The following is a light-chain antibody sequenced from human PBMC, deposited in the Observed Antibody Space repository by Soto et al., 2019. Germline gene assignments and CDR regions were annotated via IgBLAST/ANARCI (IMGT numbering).Light chain of an antibody. Sequence: EIVLTQSPGTLSLSLGERATLSCRASQSVTSSYLAWYQQKPGQAPRLLIYGASTRATGIPDRLSGSGSGTDFTLTVTRLEPEDFAVYYCQHYGGSMYSFGQGTKLEIK. CDR3: QHYGGSMYS. J-gene: IGKJ2*03. V-gene: IGKV3-20*01. CDR1: QSVTSSY. CDR2: GAS.